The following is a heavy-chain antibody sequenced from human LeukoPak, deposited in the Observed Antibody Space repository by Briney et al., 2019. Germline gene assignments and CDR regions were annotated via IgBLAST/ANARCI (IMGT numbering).Heavy chain of an antibody. D-gene: IGHD1-26*01. CDR2: ISGSSSYI. V-gene: IGHV3-21*01. Sequence: PGGSLRLSCAASGFTFSSYSMNWVRQAPGKGLEWVSSISGSSSYIYYADSVKGRFTISRDNAKNSLFLQMSSLRAEDTAVYYCARSGSGSYYSWLDPWGQGTLVTVSS. CDR1: GFTFSSYS. CDR3: ARSGSGSYYSWLDP. J-gene: IGHJ5*02.